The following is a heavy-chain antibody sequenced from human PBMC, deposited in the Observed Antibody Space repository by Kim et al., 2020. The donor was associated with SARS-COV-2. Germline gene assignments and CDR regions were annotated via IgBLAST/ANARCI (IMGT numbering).Heavy chain of an antibody. D-gene: IGHD6-13*01. Sequence: SETLSLTCAVYGGSFSGYYWSWIRQPPGKGLEWIGEINHSGSTNYNPSLKSRVTISVDTSKNQFSLKLSSVTAADTAVYYCANWDGAAAGREDIWGQGTMVTVSS. CDR3: ANWDGAAAGREDI. V-gene: IGHV4-34*01. CDR1: GGSFSGYY. J-gene: IGHJ3*02. CDR2: INHSGST.